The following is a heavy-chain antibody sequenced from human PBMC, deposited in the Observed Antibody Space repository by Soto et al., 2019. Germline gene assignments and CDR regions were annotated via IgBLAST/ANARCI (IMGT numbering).Heavy chain of an antibody. CDR1: GVHFSSYA. V-gene: IGHV3-23*01. J-gene: IGHJ5*02. D-gene: IGHD3-3*01. Sequence: GGPLRLSNTASGVHFSSYAMIWVRQAPGKGLEWVSAISGSGGSTYYADSVKGRFTISRDNSKNTLYLQMNSLRAEDTAVYYCAKDPGDDGFWSGPTCFDLWGQGTLVTVSS. CDR3: AKDPGDDGFWSGPTCFDL. CDR2: ISGSGGST.